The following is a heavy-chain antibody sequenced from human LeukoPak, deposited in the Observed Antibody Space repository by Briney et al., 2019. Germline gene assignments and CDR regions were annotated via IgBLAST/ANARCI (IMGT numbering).Heavy chain of an antibody. CDR3: ARDYYYDSNAFDY. D-gene: IGHD3-22*01. CDR1: GFTFSDYY. Sequence: GGSLRLSCAASGFTFSDYYMSWIRQAPGKGLEWVSYISSSSSYTNYADSVKGRFTISRDNAKNSLYLQMNSLRAEDTAVYYCARDYYYDSNAFDYWGQGTLVTVSS. CDR2: ISSSSSYT. J-gene: IGHJ4*02. V-gene: IGHV3-11*05.